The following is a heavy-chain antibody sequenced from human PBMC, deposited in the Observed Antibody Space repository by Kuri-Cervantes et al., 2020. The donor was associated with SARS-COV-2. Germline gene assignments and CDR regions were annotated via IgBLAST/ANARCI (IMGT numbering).Heavy chain of an antibody. D-gene: IGHD3/OR15-3a*01. CDR3: SGRVDFSSVDY. Sequence: SETLSLTCAVSGGSISSGGYYWSWIRQHPGKGLEWIGYIYYSGSTYYNPSLKSRVTISVDTSKNQFSLKLSSVTAADTAVYYCSGRVDFSSVDYWGQGTLVTVSS. CDR1: GGSISSGGYY. V-gene: IGHV4-31*11. CDR2: IYYSGST. J-gene: IGHJ4*02.